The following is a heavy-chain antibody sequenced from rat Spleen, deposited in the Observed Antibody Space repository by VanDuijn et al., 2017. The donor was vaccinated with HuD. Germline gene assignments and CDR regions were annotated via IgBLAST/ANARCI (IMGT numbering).Heavy chain of an antibody. J-gene: IGHJ2*01. CDR3: ARLFNYGGSLGY. Sequence: EVQLVESGGGLVQPGRSMKLSCAASGFTFSNYYMAWVRQAPTKGLEWVATISYDGSSTYYRDSVKGRFTISRDNAKRTLYLQMDSLRSEDTATYYCARLFNYGGSLGYWGQGVMVTVSS. CDR2: ISYDGSST. V-gene: IGHV5-29*01. D-gene: IGHD1-11*01. CDR1: GFTFSNYY.